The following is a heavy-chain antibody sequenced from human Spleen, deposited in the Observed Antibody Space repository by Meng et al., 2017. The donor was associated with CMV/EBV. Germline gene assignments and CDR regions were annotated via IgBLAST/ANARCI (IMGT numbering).Heavy chain of an antibody. D-gene: IGHD5-12*01. CDR1: GYTFTTYD. Sequence: CRDSGYTFTTYDIHWVRQATGQGLEWMGWMNPRSGNTGYAQKFQGRVTMTRNTSISTAYLELSSLRFEDTALYYCVRTREWLQPFDSWGQGTLVTVSS. CDR3: VRTREWLQPFDS. V-gene: IGHV1-8*01. J-gene: IGHJ4*02. CDR2: MNPRSGNT.